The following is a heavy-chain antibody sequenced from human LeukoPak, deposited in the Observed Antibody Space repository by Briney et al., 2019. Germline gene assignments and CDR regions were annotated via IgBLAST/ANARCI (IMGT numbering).Heavy chain of an antibody. CDR2: STDDGSLT. D-gene: IGHD3-16*01. Sequence: GGSLRLSCAASELIFTKYSMHWVRHAPGNGLVWVSRSTDDGSLTTYADSVRGRFTISRDNAKNTVYLQMNSRRPEDAAVYYCATGLGYYYDYWGQGTLVTVSS. V-gene: IGHV3-74*01. CDR3: ATGLGYYYDY. CDR1: ELIFTKYS. J-gene: IGHJ4*02.